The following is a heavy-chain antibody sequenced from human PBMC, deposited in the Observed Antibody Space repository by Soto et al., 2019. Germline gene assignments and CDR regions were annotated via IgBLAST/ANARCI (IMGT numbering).Heavy chain of an antibody. D-gene: IGHD3-22*01. Sequence: QVKLVQSGAEVKKPGSSVKVSCKASGGTFSSYAISWVRQAPGQGLEWMGGSIPIFGTANYAQKFQGRVMITADESTSTDYMELSSLRSEDTAVYYCARGLYYYDSSGHGDYWGQGTLVTVSS. CDR3: ARGLYYYDSSGHGDY. J-gene: IGHJ4*02. CDR2: SIPIFGTA. CDR1: GGTFSSYA. V-gene: IGHV1-69*12.